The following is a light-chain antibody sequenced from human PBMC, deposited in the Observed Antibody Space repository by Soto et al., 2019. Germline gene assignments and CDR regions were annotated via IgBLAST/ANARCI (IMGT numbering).Light chain of an antibody. CDR3: MQALQSLT. J-gene: IGKJ5*01. V-gene: IGKV2-28*01. Sequence: EIVMTQSPLTLSVTPGEPASISCRSSQSLLYNNTYNYLDWYVQKPGQSPQLLIYFGSNRAPGVTDRFSGSGSGTDFTLKINRVEAEDVGTYYCMQALQSLTFGQGTRLEIQ. CDR1: QSLLYNNTYNY. CDR2: FGS.